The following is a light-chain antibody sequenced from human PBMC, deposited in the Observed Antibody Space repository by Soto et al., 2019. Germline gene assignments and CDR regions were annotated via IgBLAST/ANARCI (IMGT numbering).Light chain of an antibody. Sequence: QSALTQPASVSESPGQSITISCTGTNSDVGGCNCVSWYQQHPGKAPKIMLYEVNNRPSGVSNRFSGSKSGNTASLTISGLQTEDEADYYCSSFTSTSTYVFGPGTKLTVL. CDR3: SSFTSTSTYV. V-gene: IGLV2-14*01. CDR1: NSDVGGCNC. J-gene: IGLJ1*01. CDR2: EVN.